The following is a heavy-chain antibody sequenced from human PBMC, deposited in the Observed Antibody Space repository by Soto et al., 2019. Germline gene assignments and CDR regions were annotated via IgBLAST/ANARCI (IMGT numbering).Heavy chain of an antibody. CDR1: GDSVSSNSAA. CDR3: ARYPGYSSGWYATDYYYGMDV. J-gene: IGHJ6*02. V-gene: IGHV6-1*01. CDR2: TYYRSNWYN. D-gene: IGHD6-19*01. Sequence: SQTLSLTCAISGDSVSSNSAAWNWIRQSPSRGLEWLGRTYYRSNWYNDYAVSVKSRITINPDTSKNQFSLQLNSVTPEDTAVYYCARYPGYSSGWYATDYYYGMDVWGQGSTVTVSS.